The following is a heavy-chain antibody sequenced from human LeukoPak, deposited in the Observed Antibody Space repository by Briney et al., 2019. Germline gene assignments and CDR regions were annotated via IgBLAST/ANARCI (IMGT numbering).Heavy chain of an antibody. CDR2: INAGNGNT. Sequence: GASVKVSCKASGYTFTSYAMHWVRQAPGQRLEWMGWINAGNGNTKYSQKFQGRVTITRDTSASTAYMELSSLRSEDTAVYYCARDKRIVGARGPWFDPWGQGTLVTVSS. CDR3: ARDKRIVGARGPWFDP. V-gene: IGHV1-3*01. CDR1: GYTFTSYA. D-gene: IGHD1-26*01. J-gene: IGHJ5*02.